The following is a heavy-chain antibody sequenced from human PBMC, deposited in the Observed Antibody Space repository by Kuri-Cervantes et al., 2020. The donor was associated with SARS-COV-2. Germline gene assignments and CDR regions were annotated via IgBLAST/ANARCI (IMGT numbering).Heavy chain of an antibody. J-gene: IGHJ4*02. CDR3: ARRYGGHFHAVAAPGPYYFDY. D-gene: IGHD6-19*01. Sequence: GSLRLSCTVSGGSISSSSYCWGWIRQPPGKGLEWIGSIYYSGSTYYNPSLKSRVTISVDTSKNQFSLKLSSVTAADTAVYYCARRYGGHFHAVAAPGPYYFDYWGQGTLVTVSS. CDR1: GGSISSSSYC. V-gene: IGHV4-39*07. CDR2: IYYSGST.